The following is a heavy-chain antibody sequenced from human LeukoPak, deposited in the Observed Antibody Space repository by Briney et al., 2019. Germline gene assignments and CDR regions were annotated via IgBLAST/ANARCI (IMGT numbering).Heavy chain of an antibody. J-gene: IGHJ4*02. Sequence: TSETLSLTCSVSGGFNTHYYWSWIRQPPGKGLEWIGYFYHSGSTNYNPSLKSRVTISVDTSKNHFSLKLSSVTAADTAVYYCARGQWLPVFDFWGQGTLVTISS. CDR2: FYHSGST. CDR3: ARGQWLPVFDF. D-gene: IGHD3-22*01. CDR1: GGFNTHYY. V-gene: IGHV4-59*01.